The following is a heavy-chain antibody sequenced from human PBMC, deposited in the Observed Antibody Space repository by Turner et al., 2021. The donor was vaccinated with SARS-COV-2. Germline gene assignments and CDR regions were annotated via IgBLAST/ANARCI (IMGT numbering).Heavy chain of an antibody. Sequence: QVHLLQSGAEVETPGASVKVSCKPSGTIFTGAYFHWVRQAPGQGLEWMGWIHPKSVDTIYGQKFQGRVTMTWDRSISTAYMEMRNLRPDDAAVYYCAREPRSNFGVFISGWFDPWGQGTVVTVSS. J-gene: IGHJ5*02. D-gene: IGHD3-3*01. CDR2: IHPKSVDT. CDR1: GTIFTGAY. V-gene: IGHV1-2*02. CDR3: AREPRSNFGVFISGWFDP.